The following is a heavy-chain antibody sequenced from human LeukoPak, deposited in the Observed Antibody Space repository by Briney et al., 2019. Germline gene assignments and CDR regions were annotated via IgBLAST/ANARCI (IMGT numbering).Heavy chain of an antibody. CDR2: ISSSGSTI. J-gene: IGHJ4*02. V-gene: IGHV3-48*03. Sequence: GGSLRRSCAASGFTFSSYEMNWVRQAPGKGLEWVSYISSSGSTIYYADSVKGRFTISRDNAKNSLYLQMNSLRAEDTAVYYCASAAGTAGDFDYWGQGTLVTVSS. CDR1: GFTFSSYE. D-gene: IGHD6-13*01. CDR3: ASAAGTAGDFDY.